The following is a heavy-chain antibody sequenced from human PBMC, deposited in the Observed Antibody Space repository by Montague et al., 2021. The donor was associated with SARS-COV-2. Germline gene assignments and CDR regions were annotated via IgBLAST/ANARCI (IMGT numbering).Heavy chain of an antibody. CDR2: SYYSGTT. Sequence: SETLSLTCTVSGDSFNSPKYYCAWIRQPPGKGLEWIGSSYYSGTTYDXXXLRSQVTISVDTSKTQFSLKLNSVTAADTAVYYCARVSYGSGSYYAFDNWGQGTVVAVSS. J-gene: IGHJ4*02. V-gene: IGHV4-39*01. CDR1: GDSFNSPKYY. CDR3: ARVSYGSGSYYAFDN. D-gene: IGHD3-10*01.